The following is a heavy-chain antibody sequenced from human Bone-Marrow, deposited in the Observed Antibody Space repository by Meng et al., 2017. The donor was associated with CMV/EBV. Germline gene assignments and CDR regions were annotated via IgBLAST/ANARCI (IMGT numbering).Heavy chain of an antibody. Sequence: ASVKVSCKASGYTFTSYDINWVRQAPGQGPEWMGWINPNSGDTKYAQRFQGRVSMTRDASISTIYMELSSLTSDDTAVYYCAKDGAFCGGDCYFDWGQGTLVTV. V-gene: IGHV1-2*02. CDR2: INPNSGDT. CDR3: AKDGAFCGGDCYFD. CDR1: GYTFTSYD. J-gene: IGHJ4*02. D-gene: IGHD2-21*01.